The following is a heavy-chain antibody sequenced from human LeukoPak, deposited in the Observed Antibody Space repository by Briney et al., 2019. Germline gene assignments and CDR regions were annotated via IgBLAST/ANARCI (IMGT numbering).Heavy chain of an antibody. CDR3: ARDRGIVGTTGYYYMDV. J-gene: IGHJ6*03. V-gene: IGHV3-7*01. D-gene: IGHD1-26*01. CDR1: GFTFSSYW. CDR2: IKQDGSEK. Sequence: GSLRLSCAASGFTFSSYWMSWVRQAPGKGLEWVANIKQDGSEKYYVDSVKGRFTISRDNAKNSLYLQMNSLRAEDTAVYYCARDRGIVGTTGYYYMDVWGKGTTVTVSS.